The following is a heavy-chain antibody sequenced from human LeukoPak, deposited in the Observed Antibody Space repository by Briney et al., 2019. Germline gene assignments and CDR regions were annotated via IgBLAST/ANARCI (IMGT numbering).Heavy chain of an antibody. D-gene: IGHD3-3*01. V-gene: IGHV4-61*08. CDR1: GGSISSGGYY. CDR2: IYYTGST. Sequence: SQTLSLTCTVSGGSISSGGYYWSWIRQPPGKGLEWIGYIYYTGSTKYNPSLKSRVTISVDTSENQFSLKLNSVTTADTAVYYCARAPYYDIWSRYSDNYFDPWGQGTLVTVSS. J-gene: IGHJ5*02. CDR3: ARAPYYDIWSRYSDNYFDP.